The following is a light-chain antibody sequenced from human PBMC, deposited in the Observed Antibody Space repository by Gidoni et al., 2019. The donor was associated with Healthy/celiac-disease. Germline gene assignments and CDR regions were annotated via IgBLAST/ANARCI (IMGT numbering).Light chain of an antibody. Sequence: QYALTQPASVSGSPGQSITISCTGTSSDVGGYNYVSWYQQHPGKAPKLMIYDVSKRPSGVSNRFSCSKSGNTASLTISGLQAEDEADYYCSSYTSSSTLYVFGTGTKVTVL. CDR3: SSYTSSSTLYV. CDR1: SSDVGGYNY. J-gene: IGLJ1*01. V-gene: IGLV2-14*03. CDR2: DVS.